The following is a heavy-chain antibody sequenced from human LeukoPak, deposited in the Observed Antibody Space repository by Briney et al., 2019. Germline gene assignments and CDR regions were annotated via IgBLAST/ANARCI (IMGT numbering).Heavy chain of an antibody. CDR3: ASYYDSSGYIAY. CDR2: IYYSGST. Sequence: PSETLSLTCTVSGGSISSYYWSWIRQPPGKGLEWIGYIYYSGSTNYNPSLKSRVTISVDTSKNQFSLKLSSVTAADTAVYYCASYYDSSGYIAYWGQGTLVTVSS. J-gene: IGHJ4*02. D-gene: IGHD3-22*01. V-gene: IGHV4-59*08. CDR1: GGSISSYY.